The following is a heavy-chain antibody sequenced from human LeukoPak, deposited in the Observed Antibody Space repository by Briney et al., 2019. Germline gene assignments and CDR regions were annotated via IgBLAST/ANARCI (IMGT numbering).Heavy chain of an antibody. V-gene: IGHV4-59*08. CDR1: GGSISSYY. Sequence: SETLSLTCSVSGGSISSYYWNWIRQPPGKGLEWIGYVSYSGSTYYNPSLKSRVTISVDTSKNQFSLKLSSVTAADTAVYYCARRTVSYYMDVWGKGTTVTISS. J-gene: IGHJ6*03. CDR3: ARRTVSYYMDV. CDR2: VSYSGST.